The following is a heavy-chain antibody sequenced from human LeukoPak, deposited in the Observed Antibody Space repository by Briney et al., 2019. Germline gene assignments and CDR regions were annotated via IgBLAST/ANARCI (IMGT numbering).Heavy chain of an antibody. Sequence: GGSLRLSCAASGFTFSSYAMSWVRQAPGKGLEWVSAISGSDAGTYYADSVKGRFTISRDNSKNTLYLQMNSLRAEDAAVYYCAKAPLGRCTGAICYSFDYWGQGTLVTVSS. CDR2: ISGSDAGT. CDR3: AKAPLGRCTGAICYSFDY. CDR1: GFTFSSYA. J-gene: IGHJ4*02. V-gene: IGHV3-23*01. D-gene: IGHD2-15*01.